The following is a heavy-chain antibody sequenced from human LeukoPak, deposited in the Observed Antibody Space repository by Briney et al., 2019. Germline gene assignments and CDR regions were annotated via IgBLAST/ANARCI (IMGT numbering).Heavy chain of an antibody. CDR1: GFTFSSYA. J-gene: IGHJ5*02. CDR3: ARVLRVVAAIRGLGFDP. V-gene: IGHV3-30-3*01. D-gene: IGHD2-15*01. CDR2: ISYDGSNK. Sequence: PGGSLRLSCAASGFTFSSYAMHWVRQAPGKGLEWVAVISYDGSNKYYADSVKGRFTISRDNSKNTLYLQMNSLRAEDTAVYYCARVLRVVAAIRGLGFDPWGQGTLVTVSS.